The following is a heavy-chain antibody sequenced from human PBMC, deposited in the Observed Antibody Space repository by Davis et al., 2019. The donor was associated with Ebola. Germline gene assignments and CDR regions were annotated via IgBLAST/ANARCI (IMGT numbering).Heavy chain of an antibody. D-gene: IGHD3-3*01. CDR3: ARDEYYDFPRGGYYYMDV. J-gene: IGHJ6*03. CDR2: ISGSGGST. Sequence: GGSLRLSCAASGFTFSSYAMSWVRQAPGKGLEWVSAISGSGGSTYYADSVKGRFTISRDNSKNTLYLQMNSLRAEDTAVYYCARDEYYDFPRGGYYYMDVWGQGTTVTVSS. V-gene: IGHV3-23*01. CDR1: GFTFSSYA.